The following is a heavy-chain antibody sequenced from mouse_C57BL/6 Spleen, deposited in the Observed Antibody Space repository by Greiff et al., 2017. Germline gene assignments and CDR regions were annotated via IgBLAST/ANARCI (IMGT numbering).Heavy chain of an antibody. CDR2: IEPETGGT. D-gene: IGHD4-1*01. J-gene: IGHJ2*01. Sequence: QVQLQQSGAELVRPGASVTLSCKASGYTFTDHEMHWVKQTPVHGLEWIGAIEPETGGTAYNQKLKGKAILTADKSSSTAYMELRGLSSEDTAVYYSVSGTWGYWGQGTTLTVSS. CDR1: GYTFTDHE. V-gene: IGHV1-15*01. CDR3: VSGTWGY.